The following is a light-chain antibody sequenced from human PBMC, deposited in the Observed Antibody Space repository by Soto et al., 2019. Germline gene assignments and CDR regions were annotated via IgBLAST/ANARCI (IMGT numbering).Light chain of an antibody. CDR3: QQYGSLWT. Sequence: EIVLTQSPGTLSLSPGERATLSCRASQSVSSSYLAWYQQKPGQAPRLLIHDASSRATGVPDRFSGSGSETDFTLTITRLEPEDFAVYYCQQYGSLWTFGQGTKLEI. V-gene: IGKV3-20*01. CDR2: DAS. J-gene: IGKJ2*02. CDR1: QSVSSSY.